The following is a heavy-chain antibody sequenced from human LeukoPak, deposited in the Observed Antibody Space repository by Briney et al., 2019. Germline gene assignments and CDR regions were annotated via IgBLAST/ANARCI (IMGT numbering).Heavy chain of an antibody. CDR2: IYYSGST. CDR3: ARGRADFWSGYLYYFDY. CDR1: GGSISSYY. V-gene: IGHV4-59*01. D-gene: IGHD3-3*01. J-gene: IGHJ4*02. Sequence: SETLSLTCTVSGGSISSYYWSWIRQPPGKGLEWIGYIYYSGSTNYNPSLKSRVTISVDTSKNQFSLKLSSVTAADTAVYYCARGRADFWSGYLYYFDYWGQGTLVTASS.